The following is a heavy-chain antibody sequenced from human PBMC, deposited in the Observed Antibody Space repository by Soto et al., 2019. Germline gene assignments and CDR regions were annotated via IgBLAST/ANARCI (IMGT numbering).Heavy chain of an antibody. Sequence: ASVKVSCKASGYTFTIYYMHWVRQAPGQGLEWMGWINPNSGGTNYAQKFQKRVTITRDMSTSTAYMELSSLRSEDTAVYYCAADNGYSYGYPYYYYGMDVWGQGTTVTVSS. V-gene: IGHV1-2*02. D-gene: IGHD5-18*01. CDR2: INPNSGGT. J-gene: IGHJ6*02. CDR3: AADNGYSYGYPYYYYGMDV. CDR1: GYTFTIYY.